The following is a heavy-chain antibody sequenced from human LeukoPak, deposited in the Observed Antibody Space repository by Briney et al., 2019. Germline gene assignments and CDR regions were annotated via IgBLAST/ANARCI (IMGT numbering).Heavy chain of an antibody. CDR1: GGSISSYY. V-gene: IGHV4-59*01. D-gene: IGHD2/OR15-2a*01. J-gene: IGHJ4*02. CDR2: IYYSGST. CDR3: ARSPPFGFPSSVGYFDY. Sequence: PSETLSLTCTVSGGSISSYYWSWIRQPPGKGLEWIGYIYYSGSTNYNPSLKSRVTISVDTSKNQFSLKLSSVTAADTAVYYCARSPPFGFPSSVGYFDYWGQGTLVTVSS.